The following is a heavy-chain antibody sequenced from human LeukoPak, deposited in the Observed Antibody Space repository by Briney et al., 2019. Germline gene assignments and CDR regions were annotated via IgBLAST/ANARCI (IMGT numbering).Heavy chain of an antibody. V-gene: IGHV3-48*03. CDR3: AIDTPETIVGATY. J-gene: IGHJ4*02. CDR2: ISSSGSTI. CDR1: GFTFSSYE. D-gene: IGHD1-26*01. Sequence: GGSLRLSCAASGFTFSSYEMNWVRQAPGKGLEWVSYISSSGSTIYYADSVKGRFTISRDNAKKSLYLQMNSLRAEDTAVYYCAIDTPETIVGATYWGQGTLVTVSS.